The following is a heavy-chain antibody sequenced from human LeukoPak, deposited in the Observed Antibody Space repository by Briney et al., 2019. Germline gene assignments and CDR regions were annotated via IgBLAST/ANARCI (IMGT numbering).Heavy chain of an antibody. CDR2: ISAYNGNT. J-gene: IGHJ4*02. CDR1: GYTFTSYG. D-gene: IGHD3-22*01. CDR3: ARDSITYYYDSSGSSVDH. V-gene: IGHV1-18*01. Sequence: ASVKVSCKASGYTFTSYGISWVRQAPGQGLEWMGWISAYNGNTNYAQKLQGRVTMTTDTSTSTAYMELRSLRSDDTAVYYCARDSITYYYDSSGSSVDHWGQGTLVTVSS.